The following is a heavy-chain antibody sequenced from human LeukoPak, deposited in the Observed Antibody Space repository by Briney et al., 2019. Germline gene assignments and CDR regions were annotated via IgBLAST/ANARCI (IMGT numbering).Heavy chain of an antibody. J-gene: IGHJ5*02. CDR1: GYSISSGYY. CDR2: IYHSGST. Sequence: SETLSLTCTVSGYSISSGYYWGWIRQPPGKGLEWIGSIYHSGSTYYNPSLKSRVTISVDTSKNQFSLKLTSVTAADTAVYYCARLPAARSWFDPWGQGTLVTVSS. D-gene: IGHD2-2*01. CDR3: ARLPAARSWFDP. V-gene: IGHV4-38-2*02.